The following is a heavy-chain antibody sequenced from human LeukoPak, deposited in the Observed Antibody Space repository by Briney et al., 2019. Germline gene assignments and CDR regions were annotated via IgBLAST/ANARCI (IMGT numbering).Heavy chain of an antibody. J-gene: IGHJ3*02. CDR2: IYYSGST. V-gene: IGHV4-61*10. CDR1: GGSISSGSYY. Sequence: SETLSLTCTVSGGSISSGSYYWSWIRQPAGKGLEWIGYIYYSGSTNYNPSLKSRVTISVDTSKNQFSLKLSSVTAADTAVYYCARVDPRREDVFGVVIITHHDAFDIWGQGTMVTVSS. CDR3: ARVDPRREDVFGVVIITHHDAFDI. D-gene: IGHD3-3*01.